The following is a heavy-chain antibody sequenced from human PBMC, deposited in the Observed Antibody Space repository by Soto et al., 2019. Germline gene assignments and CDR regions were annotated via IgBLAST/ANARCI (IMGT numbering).Heavy chain of an antibody. D-gene: IGHD4-17*01. J-gene: IGHJ5*02. CDR2: IYHSGST. CDR1: VCSVSGGTYQ. Sequence: SETLSLTCSVGVCSVSGGTYQGTWIRQPPGKGLEWIASIYHSGSTYYNPSLKSRVTISVDTSKNQFSLKLSSVTAADTAVYYCARGAATVTPGWFDPWGQGTLVTVSS. CDR3: ARGAATVTPGWFDP. V-gene: IGHV4-38-2*02.